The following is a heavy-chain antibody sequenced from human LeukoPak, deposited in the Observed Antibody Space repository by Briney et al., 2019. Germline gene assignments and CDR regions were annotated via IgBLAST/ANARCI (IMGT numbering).Heavy chain of an antibody. V-gene: IGHV3-23*01. D-gene: IGHD6-13*01. J-gene: IGHJ4*02. CDR1: GFTFSSYA. Sequence: PGGSLRLSCAASGFTFSSYAVSWVRQAPGKGLEWVSAISGSGGSTYYADSVKGRFTISRDNSKNTLYLQMNSLRAEDTAVYYCAKDRPNDAAARGYFDYWGQGTLVTVSP. CDR3: AKDRPNDAAARGYFDY. CDR2: ISGSGGST.